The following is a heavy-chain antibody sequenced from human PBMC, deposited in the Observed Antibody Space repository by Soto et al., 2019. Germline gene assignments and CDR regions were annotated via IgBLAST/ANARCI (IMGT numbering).Heavy chain of an antibody. CDR1: GRTFSSYA. CDR2: IIPIFGTA. Sequence: SVKVACKASGRTFSSYAISWVRQAPGQGLEWMGGIIPIFGTANYAQKFQGRVTITAGESTSTAYMELSSLRSEDTAVYYCASRSSNLYYYYGMDVWGQGTTVTVSS. J-gene: IGHJ6*02. V-gene: IGHV1-69*13. CDR3: ASRSSNLYYYYGMDV.